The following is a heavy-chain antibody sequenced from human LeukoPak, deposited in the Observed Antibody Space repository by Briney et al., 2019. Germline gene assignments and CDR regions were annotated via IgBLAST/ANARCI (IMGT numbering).Heavy chain of an antibody. CDR3: AKGLVVVVADFFDY. D-gene: IGHD2-15*01. J-gene: IGHJ4*02. CDR2: ISWNGGSR. CDR1: GFTFSTYG. V-gene: IGHV3-NL1*01. Sequence: GGSLRLSCAASGFTFSTYGMHWVRQAPGKGLEWVSGISWNGGSRGYADSVKGRFTISRDNSKNTLSLQMNSLRAEDTAVYYCAKGLVVVVADFFDYWGQGTLVTVSS.